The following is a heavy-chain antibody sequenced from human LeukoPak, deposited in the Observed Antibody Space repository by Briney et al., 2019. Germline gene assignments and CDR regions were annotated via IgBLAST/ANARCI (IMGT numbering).Heavy chain of an antibody. J-gene: IGHJ4*02. V-gene: IGHV1-2*02. CDR1: GYTFTGYY. D-gene: IGHD3-10*01. Sequence: ASVKVSCKASGYTFTGYYIHWVRQSPGQGPEWMGWFNPNSGATDSAQKFQGRVTMTGDTPISTAYMELSGLTSDDTAVYYCAREYGSGYYYVYLDYWGQGTLVTVSS. CDR2: FNPNSGAT. CDR3: AREYGSGYYYVYLDY.